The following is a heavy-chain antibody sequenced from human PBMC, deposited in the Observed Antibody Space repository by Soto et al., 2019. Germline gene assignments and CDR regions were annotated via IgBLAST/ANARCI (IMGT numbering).Heavy chain of an antibody. CDR3: ARDWGEQQLVFDY. V-gene: IGHV3-48*02. CDR1: GFTFSSYS. CDR2: ISSSSSTI. Sequence: GGSLRLSCAASGFTFSSYSMNWVRQAPGKGLEWVSYISSSSSTIYYADSVKGLFTIARDNAKNSLYLKMNSLRDEATAVYCCARDWGEQQLVFDYWGQGTLVTVSS. J-gene: IGHJ4*02. D-gene: IGHD6-13*01.